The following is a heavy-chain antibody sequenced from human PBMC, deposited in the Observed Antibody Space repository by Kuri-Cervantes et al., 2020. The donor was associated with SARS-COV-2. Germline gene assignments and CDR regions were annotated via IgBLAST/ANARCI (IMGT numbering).Heavy chain of an antibody. Sequence: ASVKVSCKASGYTFTSYGISWVRQAPGQGLEWMGWISAYNGNTNYAQKLQGRVTMTTDTSTSTAYMELRSLRSEDTAVYYCARDPYYYDSSGYHGSDYWGQGTLVTVSS. J-gene: IGHJ4*02. V-gene: IGHV1-18*01. CDR2: ISAYNGNT. CDR1: GYTFTSYG. CDR3: ARDPYYYDSSGYHGSDY. D-gene: IGHD3-22*01.